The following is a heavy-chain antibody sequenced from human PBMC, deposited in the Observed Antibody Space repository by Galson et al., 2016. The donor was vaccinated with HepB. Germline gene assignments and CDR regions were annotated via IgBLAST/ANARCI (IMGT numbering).Heavy chain of an antibody. D-gene: IGHD2-15*01. CDR1: GASLXXXTSX. J-gene: IGHJ4*02. V-gene: IGHV4-61*02. CDR3: AKGGNSYDF. Sequence: TLSLTCTVSGASLXXXTSXXXWXXXPAXXXLEXXGRXXXSEXXXYNPXLKSRVXSSVDTSKXQFSLKLTSVTAADXAVYYCAKGGNSYDFWGQGTLVTVSS. CDR2: XXXSEXX.